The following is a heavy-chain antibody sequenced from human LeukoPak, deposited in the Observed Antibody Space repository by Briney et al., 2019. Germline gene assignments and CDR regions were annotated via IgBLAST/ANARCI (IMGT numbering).Heavy chain of an antibody. CDR2: IYYSGST. CDR3: ARQRYDILTGHKRSNFDY. V-gene: IGHV4-59*08. J-gene: IGHJ4*02. D-gene: IGHD3-9*01. Sequence: PSETLSLTCTVSGGSISSYYWSWIRQPPGKGLEWIGYIYYSGSTNYNPSLKSRVTISVDTSKNQFSLKLSPVTAADTAVYYCARQRYDILTGHKRSNFDYWGQGTLVTVSS. CDR1: GGSISSYY.